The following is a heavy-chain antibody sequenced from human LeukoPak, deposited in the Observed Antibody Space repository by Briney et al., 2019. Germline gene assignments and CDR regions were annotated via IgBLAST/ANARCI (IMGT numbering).Heavy chain of an antibody. D-gene: IGHD3-10*01. V-gene: IGHV1-8*02. CDR1: GYTFTSYG. CDR3: ARGGFARKAVVRGALGY. J-gene: IGHJ4*02. CDR2: MNPNSGNT. Sequence: ASVKVSCKASGYTFTSYGISWVRQATGQGLEWMGWMNPNSGNTGYAQRFQGRVTMTRNTSISTAYMELSSLRSEDTAVYYCARGGFARKAVVRGALGYWGQGTLVTVSS.